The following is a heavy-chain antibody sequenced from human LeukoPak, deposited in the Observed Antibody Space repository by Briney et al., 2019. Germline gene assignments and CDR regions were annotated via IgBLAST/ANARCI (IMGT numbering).Heavy chain of an antibody. CDR3: ARAKSCNGGRCYAEY. CDR2: ISSSNNYI. D-gene: IGHD2-15*01. Sequence: GGSLRLSCAASGFTFSSYTMNWVRQAPGKGLEWVSVISSSNNYIYYADSVKGRFTISRDNAKSSLYLQMNSLRAEDTAVYYCARAKSCNGGRCYAEYWGQGTLVTVSS. CDR1: GFTFSSYT. J-gene: IGHJ4*02. V-gene: IGHV3-21*06.